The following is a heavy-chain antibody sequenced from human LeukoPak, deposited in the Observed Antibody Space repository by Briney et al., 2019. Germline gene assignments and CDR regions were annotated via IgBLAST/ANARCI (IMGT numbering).Heavy chain of an antibody. V-gene: IGHV3-30*18. CDR3: AKEGDYYGMDV. CDR1: GFTFSSYG. D-gene: IGHD1-26*01. CDR2: ISYDGSNK. J-gene: IGHJ6*02. Sequence: GGSLRLSCTASGFTFSSYGMHWVRQAPGKGLEWVAVISYDGSNKDYADSVKGRFTISRDDFKNTLYLQMNSLRVEDTAVYYYAKEGDYYGMDVWGQGTTVTVSS.